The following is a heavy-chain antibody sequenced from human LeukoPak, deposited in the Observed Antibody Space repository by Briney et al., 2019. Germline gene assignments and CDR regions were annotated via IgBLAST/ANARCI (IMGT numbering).Heavy chain of an antibody. J-gene: IGHJ5*02. CDR2: ICYSGST. V-gene: IGHV4-59*08. CDR1: GDSISCYC. Sequence: KPLGTLSLTRTVPGDSISCYCWSWIRAPPGKGLGWVWHICYSGSTNYNPSLKSRVTISLDTSKNQFSLNLNSVTAADTAVFFCARRVVESAAITERNWLDPWGQGTLVTVSS. CDR3: ARRVVESAAITERNWLDP. D-gene: IGHD5-24*01.